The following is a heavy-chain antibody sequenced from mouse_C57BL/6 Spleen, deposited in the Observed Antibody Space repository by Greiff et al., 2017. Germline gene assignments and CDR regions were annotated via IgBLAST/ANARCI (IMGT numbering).Heavy chain of an antibody. J-gene: IGHJ4*01. CDR2: ISSGGDYI. Sequence: EVQGVESGEGLVKPGGSLKLSCAASGFTFSSYAMSWVRQTPEKRLEWVAYISSGGDYIYYADTVKGRFTITRDNARNTLYLQMSSLKSEDTAMYYGTRDGDYPYAMDYWGQGTSVTVSS. D-gene: IGHD2-4*01. CDR1: GFTFSSYA. V-gene: IGHV5-9-1*02. CDR3: TRDGDYPYAMDY.